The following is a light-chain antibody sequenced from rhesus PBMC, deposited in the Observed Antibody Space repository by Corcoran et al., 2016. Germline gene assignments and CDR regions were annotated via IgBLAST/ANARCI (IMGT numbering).Light chain of an antibody. J-gene: IGKJ2*01. Sequence: DIQMTQSPSALSASVGDRVTISCRASQNIYSNLAWYQQKPGKAPTLLIYAASSVQTGIPSRLSGSGSGTDFILTISSLQPEDSAAYYCQQYYDNPYSFGQGTKGEIK. V-gene: IGKV1S12*01. CDR1: QNIYSN. CDR3: QQYYDNPYS. CDR2: AAS.